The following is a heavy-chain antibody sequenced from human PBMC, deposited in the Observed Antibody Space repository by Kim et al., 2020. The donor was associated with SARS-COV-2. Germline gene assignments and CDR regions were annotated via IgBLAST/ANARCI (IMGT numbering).Heavy chain of an antibody. CDR1: GYSFTSYW. CDR3: ARQIDPYDSSGYFAY. CDR2: IYPGDSDT. D-gene: IGHD3-22*01. J-gene: IGHJ4*02. Sequence: GESLKISCKGSGYSFTSYWIGWVRQMPGKGLVWMGIIYPGDSDTRYSPSFQGQVTISADKSISTAYLQWSSLKASDTAMYYCARQIDPYDSSGYFAYWGQGTLVTVSS. V-gene: IGHV5-51*01.